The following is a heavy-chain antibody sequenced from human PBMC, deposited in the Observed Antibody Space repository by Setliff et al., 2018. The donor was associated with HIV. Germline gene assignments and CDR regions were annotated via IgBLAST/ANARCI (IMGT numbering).Heavy chain of an antibody. CDR3: SRGPPFDR. CDR2: ITNTGAT. CDR1: GDSISSGNYY. J-gene: IGHJ2*01. Sequence: SETLSLTCTVSGDSISSGNYYWTWIRQPAGKALEWIGRITNTGATEYNPSLKSRVTVSVGTSQNQFSLKLTSVTAADTATYFCSRGPPFDRWGRGTLVTVSS. V-gene: IGHV4-61*02.